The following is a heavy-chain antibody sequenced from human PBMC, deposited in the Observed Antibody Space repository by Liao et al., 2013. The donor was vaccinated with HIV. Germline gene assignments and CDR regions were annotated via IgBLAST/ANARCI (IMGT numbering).Heavy chain of an antibody. Sequence: QVQLQQWGAGLLKPSETLSLTCAVYGGSFSGYYWSWIRQPPGKGLEWIGEINHSGSTNYNPSLKSRVTISVDTSKNQFSLKLSSVTAADTAVYYCARKRANWGSRGAFDIWGQGDNGHRSLQ. CDR1: GGSFSGYY. V-gene: IGHV4-34*01. D-gene: IGHD7-27*01. CDR3: ARKRANWGSRGAFDI. J-gene: IGHJ3*02. CDR2: INHSGST.